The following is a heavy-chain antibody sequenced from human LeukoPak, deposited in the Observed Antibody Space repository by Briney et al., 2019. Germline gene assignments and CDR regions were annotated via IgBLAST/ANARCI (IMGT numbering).Heavy chain of an antibody. D-gene: IGHD1-26*01. CDR3: AILVGATRHAFDI. Sequence: GGSLRLSCAASGFTFSSYWMSWVRQAPGKGLEWVANIKQDGSEKYYVDSVKGRFTISRDNAKNSLYLQMNSLRAEDTAVYYCAILVGATRHAFDIWGQGTMVTVSS. J-gene: IGHJ3*02. CDR1: GFTFSSYW. CDR2: IKQDGSEK. V-gene: IGHV3-7*01.